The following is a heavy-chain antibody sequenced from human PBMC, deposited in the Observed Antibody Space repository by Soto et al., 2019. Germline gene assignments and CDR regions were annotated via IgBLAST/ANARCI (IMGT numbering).Heavy chain of an antibody. D-gene: IGHD2-15*01. CDR3: ARVLLYSVGGRGWFDP. Sequence: GGSLRLSCAASGFTFSLFWMSWVRQAPGKGLEWVANIKQDGTKTYYVDSVKGRFTISRDNAKNSLYLQMNSLRAEDTAVYYCARVLLYSVGGRGWFDPWGPGTLVTVSS. V-gene: IGHV3-7*03. J-gene: IGHJ5*02. CDR2: IKQDGTKT. CDR1: GFTFSLFW.